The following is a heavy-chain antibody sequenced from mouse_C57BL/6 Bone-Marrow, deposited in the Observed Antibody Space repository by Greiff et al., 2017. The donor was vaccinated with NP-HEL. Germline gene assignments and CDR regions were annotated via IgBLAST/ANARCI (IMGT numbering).Heavy chain of an antibody. CDR3: ARHYYGSSYGSYAMDY. Sequence: EVHLVESGGDLVKPGGSLKLSCAASGFTFSSYGMSWVRQTPDKRLEWVATISSGGSYTYYPDSVKGRFTISRDHAKNTLYLQMSSLKSEDTAMYYCARHYYGSSYGSYAMDYWGQGTSVTVSS. V-gene: IGHV5-6*01. D-gene: IGHD1-1*01. CDR1: GFTFSSYG. CDR2: ISSGGSYT. J-gene: IGHJ4*01.